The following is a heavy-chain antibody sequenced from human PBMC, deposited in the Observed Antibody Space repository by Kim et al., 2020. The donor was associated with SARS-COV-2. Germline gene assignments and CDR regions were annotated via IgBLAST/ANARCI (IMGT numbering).Heavy chain of an antibody. J-gene: IGHJ5*02. CDR1: GGSINSSSHY. CDR3: ARTYCGSDCRHWFEP. D-gene: IGHD2-21*02. Sequence: SETLSLTCIVSGGSINSSSHYWGWIRQSPGKGPQWIANVYYRGSTYYNPSLKSRVTISLEASKNQFSLKLTSVTAADTAFYYCARTYCGSDCRHWFEPWG. CDR2: VYYRGST. V-gene: IGHV4-39*01.